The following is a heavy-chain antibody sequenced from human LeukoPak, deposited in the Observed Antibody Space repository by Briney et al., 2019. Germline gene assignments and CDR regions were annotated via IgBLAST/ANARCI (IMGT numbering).Heavy chain of an antibody. V-gene: IGHV3-11*01. CDR1: GFTFSDYY. CDR2: ISSSGTTI. Sequence: GGSLRLSCAASGFTFSDYYMSWIRQAPGKGLEWVSYISSSGTTIYYADSVKGRFTISRDNAKNLLYLQMNSLRAEDTAVYYCARARGTIFGVVPTFDSWGQGTLVTVSS. D-gene: IGHD3-3*01. J-gene: IGHJ4*02. CDR3: ARARGTIFGVVPTFDS.